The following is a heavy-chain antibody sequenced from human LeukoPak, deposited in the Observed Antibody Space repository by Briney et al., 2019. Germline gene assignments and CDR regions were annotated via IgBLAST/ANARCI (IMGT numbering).Heavy chain of an antibody. J-gene: IGHJ6*02. CDR1: GGTFSSYA. CDR2: INPNSGDT. CDR3: ARGEERDYYYYYGMDV. V-gene: IGHV1-2*02. Sequence: ASVKVSCKASGGTFSSYAISWVRQAPGQGLEWMGWINPNSGDTKSPQKFQGRVTMTRDTSISTAYMELSRLTSDDTAVYYCARGEERDYYYYYGMDVWGQGTTVTVSS.